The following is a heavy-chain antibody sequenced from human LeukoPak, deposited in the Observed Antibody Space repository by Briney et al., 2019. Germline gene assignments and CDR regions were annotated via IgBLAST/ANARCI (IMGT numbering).Heavy chain of an antibody. Sequence: GGSLRLSCAASGFTFSSYAMSWVRQAPGKGLEWVSAISGSGGSTYYADSVKGRFTISRDNSKNTLYLQMNSLRAEDTAVYYCAKATHSYGLDYYGMDVRGQGTTVTVSS. CDR2: ISGSGGST. V-gene: IGHV3-23*01. CDR1: GFTFSSYA. D-gene: IGHD5-18*01. J-gene: IGHJ6*02. CDR3: AKATHSYGLDYYGMDV.